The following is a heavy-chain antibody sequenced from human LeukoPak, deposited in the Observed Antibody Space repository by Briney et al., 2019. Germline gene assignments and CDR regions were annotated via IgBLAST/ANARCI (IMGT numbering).Heavy chain of an antibody. Sequence: ASVKVSCKASGYTFTSHDINWVRQATGQGLEWMGWMNPNSGNTGYAQKFQGRVTMTRNTSISTAYMELSSLRSEDTAVYYCARVGTGGWGYYFDYWGQGTLVTVSS. V-gene: IGHV1-8*01. CDR2: MNPNSGNT. J-gene: IGHJ4*02. CDR1: GYTFTSHD. CDR3: ARVGTGGWGYYFDY. D-gene: IGHD3-16*01.